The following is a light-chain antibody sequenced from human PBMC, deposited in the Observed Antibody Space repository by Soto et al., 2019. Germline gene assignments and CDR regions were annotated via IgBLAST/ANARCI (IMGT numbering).Light chain of an antibody. CDR2: AVS. Sequence: EIVLTQSPGTLTLSPGESAALSCRASQTISNNYLVWYRQKPGQAPRLLIYAVSSRAAAIPDRFSGSGSGTGFALSIARLEPEDATGYYCQEHGNSPWTFGQG. CDR1: QTISNNY. J-gene: IGKJ1*01. V-gene: IGKV3-20*01. CDR3: QEHGNSPWT.